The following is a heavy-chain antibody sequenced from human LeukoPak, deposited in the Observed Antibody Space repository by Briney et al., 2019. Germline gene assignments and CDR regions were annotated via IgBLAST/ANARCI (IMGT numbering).Heavy chain of an antibody. D-gene: IGHD3-22*01. J-gene: IGHJ3*02. V-gene: IGHV1-18*01. CDR2: ISAYNGHT. CDR3: ASLKNSYDSSGYLVTDAFDI. Sequence: ASVKVSCKASGYTFTSYGLTWVRQAPGQGLEWMGWISAYNGHTKYPQKLQGRVTMTTDTSTSTAYMELRSLRSDDTAVYYCASLKNSYDSSGYLVTDAFDIWGQGTMVTVSS. CDR1: GYTFTSYG.